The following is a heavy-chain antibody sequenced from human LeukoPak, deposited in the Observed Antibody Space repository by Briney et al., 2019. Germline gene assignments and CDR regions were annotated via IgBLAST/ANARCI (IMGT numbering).Heavy chain of an antibody. Sequence: GGSLRLSCAASGFTFSSYGMYRVRQAPGKGLEWVAFIRYDGSNKYYADSVKGRFTISRDNSKNTLYLQMNSLRAEDTAVYYCAKDLLAVDYDILTGYSKNWFDPWGQGTLVTVSS. CDR3: AKDLLAVDYDILTGYSKNWFDP. D-gene: IGHD3-9*01. J-gene: IGHJ5*02. CDR2: IRYDGSNK. V-gene: IGHV3-30*02. CDR1: GFTFSSYG.